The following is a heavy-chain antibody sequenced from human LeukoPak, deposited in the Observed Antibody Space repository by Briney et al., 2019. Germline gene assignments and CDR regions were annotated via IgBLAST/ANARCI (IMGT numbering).Heavy chain of an antibody. CDR2: IYYSGST. Sequence: SETLSLTCTASGGSISSYYWSWIRQPPGKGLEWIGYIYYSGSTNYNPSLKSRVTISVDTSKNQFSLKLSSVTAADTAVYYSARHCFHCGGALGYFDYWGQGTLVTVSS. J-gene: IGHJ4*02. CDR1: GGSISSYY. D-gene: IGHD2-21*01. CDR3: ARHCFHCGGALGYFDY. V-gene: IGHV4-59*08.